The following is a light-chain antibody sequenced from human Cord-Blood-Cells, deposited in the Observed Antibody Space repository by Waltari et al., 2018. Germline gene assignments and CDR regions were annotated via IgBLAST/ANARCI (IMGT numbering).Light chain of an antibody. CDR2: AAS. CDR3: QQSYSTPPWT. CDR1: QSISSY. Sequence: DIQMTQSPSSLSASVGDRVTITCRASQSISSYLNWYQQKPGKAPKLLIYAASSLQRGVPSRFSASGSGTDFTLTISSLQPEDFATYYCQQSYSTPPWTFGQGTKVEIK. V-gene: IGKV1-39*01. J-gene: IGKJ1*01.